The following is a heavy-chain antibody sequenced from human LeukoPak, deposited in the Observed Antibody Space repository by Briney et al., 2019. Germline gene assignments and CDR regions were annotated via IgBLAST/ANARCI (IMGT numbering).Heavy chain of an antibody. CDR2: ISGSGGST. Sequence: GGSPRLSCAASGFTFSSYAMSWVRQAPGKGLEWVSAISGSGGSTYYADSVKGRFTIPRDNSKNTLYLQMNGLRAEGTAVYYCADTAMVNDAFDIWGQGTMVTVSS. J-gene: IGHJ3*02. V-gene: IGHV3-23*01. CDR1: GFTFSSYA. D-gene: IGHD5-18*01. CDR3: ADTAMVNDAFDI.